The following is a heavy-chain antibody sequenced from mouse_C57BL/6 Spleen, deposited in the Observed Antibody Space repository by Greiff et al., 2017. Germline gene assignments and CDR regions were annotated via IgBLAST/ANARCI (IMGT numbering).Heavy chain of an antibody. CDR1: GYTFTSYW. V-gene: IGHV1-61*01. CDR2: IYPSDSET. J-gene: IGHJ3*01. Sequence: QVQLKQPGAELVRPGSSVKLSCKASGYTFTSYWMDWVKQRPGQGLEWIGNIYPSDSETHYNQKFKDKATLTVDKSARTSYMQLSSLTSADSAVYYCARGDGSAWFAYWGQGTLVTVSA. D-gene: IGHD2-3*01. CDR3: ARGDGSAWFAY.